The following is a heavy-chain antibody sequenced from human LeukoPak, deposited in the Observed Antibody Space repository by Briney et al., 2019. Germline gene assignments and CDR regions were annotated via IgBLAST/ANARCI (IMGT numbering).Heavy chain of an antibody. CDR1: GGSISSGSYY. CDR3: ASVSGIAVAGSGIREYFQH. Sequence: SETLSLTCTVSGGSISSGSYYWSWIRQPAGKGLEWIGRIYTSGSTNYNPSLKSRVTISVDTSKNQFSLKLSSVTAADTAVYYCASVSGIAVAGSGIREYFQHWGQGTLVTVSS. J-gene: IGHJ1*01. V-gene: IGHV4-61*02. D-gene: IGHD6-19*01. CDR2: IYTSGST.